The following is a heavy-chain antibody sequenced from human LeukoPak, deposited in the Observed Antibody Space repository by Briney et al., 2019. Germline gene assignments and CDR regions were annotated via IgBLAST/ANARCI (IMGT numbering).Heavy chain of an antibody. V-gene: IGHV1-69*01. CDR1: GGTFSSYA. CDR3: AGGAGVATVYYYYGMDV. Sequence: ASVKVSCKASGGTFSSYAISWVRQAPGQGLEWMGGIIPIFGTANYAQKFQGRVTITADESTSTAYMELSSLRSEDTAVYYCAGGAGVATVYYYYGMDVWGQGTTVTVSS. D-gene: IGHD5-12*01. CDR2: IIPIFGTA. J-gene: IGHJ6*02.